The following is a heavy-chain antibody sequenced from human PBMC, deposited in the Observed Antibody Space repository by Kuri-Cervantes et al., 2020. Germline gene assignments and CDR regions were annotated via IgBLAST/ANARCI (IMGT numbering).Heavy chain of an antibody. J-gene: IGHJ6*03. CDR1: GFTVSSNY. Sequence: GESLKISCAASGFTVSSNYMSWVRRAPGKGLVWVSRINSDGSSTSYADSVKGRFTISRDNAKNTLYLQMNSLRAEDTAVYYCARDFGAFWSGYYSQGGDMDVWGKGTTVTVSS. D-gene: IGHD3-3*01. CDR2: INSDGSST. CDR3: ARDFGAFWSGYYSQGGDMDV. V-gene: IGHV3-74*01.